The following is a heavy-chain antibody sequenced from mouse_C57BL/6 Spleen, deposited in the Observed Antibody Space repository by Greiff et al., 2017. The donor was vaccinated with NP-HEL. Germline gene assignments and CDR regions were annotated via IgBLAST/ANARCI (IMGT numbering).Heavy chain of an antibody. D-gene: IGHD1-1*01. CDR1: GFNIKDYY. CDR2: IDPEDGDT. CDR3: TITTVVAYYFDY. Sequence: VQLQQSGAELVRPGASVQLSCTASGFNIKDYYMHWVKQRPEQGLEWIGRIDPEDGDTEYAPKFQGKATMTADTSSNTAYLQLSSLTSEDTAVYYCTITTVVAYYFDYWGQGTTLTVSS. V-gene: IGHV14-1*01. J-gene: IGHJ2*01.